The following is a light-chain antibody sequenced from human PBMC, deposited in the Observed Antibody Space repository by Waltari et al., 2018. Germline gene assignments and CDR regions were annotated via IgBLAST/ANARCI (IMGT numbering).Light chain of an antibody. CDR1: QSVLYRSDNKTY. CDR3: QQYYSSPVT. J-gene: IGKJ5*01. CDR2: WAS. V-gene: IGKV4-1*01. Sequence: DIVMTQSPDSLPVSLGARSTINCKSTQSVLYRSDNKTYLGWYQLKPGLPPKLLIYWASTRESGVPDRFRGSGSGTDFTLTISSLQAEDVTVYYCQQYYSSPVTFGQGTRLEIK.